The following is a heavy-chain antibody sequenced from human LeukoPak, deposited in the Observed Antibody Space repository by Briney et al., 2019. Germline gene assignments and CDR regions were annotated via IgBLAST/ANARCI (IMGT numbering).Heavy chain of an antibody. D-gene: IGHD5/OR15-5a*01. V-gene: IGHV4-38-2*02. CDR3: ATSTIRLGF. J-gene: IGHJ4*02. Sequence: KPSETLSLTCTVSGYSISSGYYWGWIRQPPGKGLEWIGSIYNGGSTYYNPSLKSRVTISVDTSNNQFSLRLSSVTAADTAVYYCATSTIRLGFWGQGTLVTVSS. CDR1: GYSISSGYY. CDR2: IYNGGST.